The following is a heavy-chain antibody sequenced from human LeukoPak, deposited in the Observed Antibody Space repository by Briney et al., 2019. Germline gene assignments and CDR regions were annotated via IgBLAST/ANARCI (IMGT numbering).Heavy chain of an antibody. Sequence: ASVKVSCKASGYTFTSYGISWVRQATGQGLEWLGWMSASSGNTGYAQKFQGRVSMTRATSISTAYLELSSLTFEDTAVYYCARTPPKGDIDYWGQGTLVTVSS. CDR3: ARTPPKGDIDY. CDR2: MSASSGNT. J-gene: IGHJ4*02. CDR1: GYTFTSYG. D-gene: IGHD2-21*02. V-gene: IGHV1-8*02.